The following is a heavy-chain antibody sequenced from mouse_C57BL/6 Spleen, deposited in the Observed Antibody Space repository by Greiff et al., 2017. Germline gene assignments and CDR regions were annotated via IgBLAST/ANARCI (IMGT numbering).Heavy chain of an antibody. CDR2: IDPENGDT. CDR3: TLWAYGYDKYYFDY. D-gene: IGHD2-2*01. V-gene: IGHV14-4*01. J-gene: IGHJ2*01. Sequence: EVQLVESGAELVRPGASVKLSCTASGFNITDDYMHWVKQRPEQGLEWIGWIDPENGDTEYASKFQGKATITADTSSNTAYLQLSSLTSEDTAVYYCTLWAYGYDKYYFDYWGQGTTLTVSS. CDR1: GFNITDDY.